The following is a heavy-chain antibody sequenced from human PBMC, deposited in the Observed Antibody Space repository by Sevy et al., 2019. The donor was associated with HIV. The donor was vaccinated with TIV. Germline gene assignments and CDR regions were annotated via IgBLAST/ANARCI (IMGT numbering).Heavy chain of an antibody. D-gene: IGHD3-16*01. Sequence: SETVSLTCAIYGGSLSPYYWTWIRQPPGKGLEWIGEINHSGDTNYNPSLKGRVTISVDTSKNQFSLKMTSLTATDTAIYYCARPGGDLWGRGTLVTVSS. CDR1: GGSLSPYY. V-gene: IGHV4-34*01. CDR3: ARPGGDL. J-gene: IGHJ4*02. CDR2: INHSGDT.